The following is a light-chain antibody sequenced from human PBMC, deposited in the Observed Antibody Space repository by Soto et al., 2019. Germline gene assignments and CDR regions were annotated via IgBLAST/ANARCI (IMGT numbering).Light chain of an antibody. V-gene: IGKV3-20*01. Sequence: EIMLTQSPDTLSLSPGERATLSCRDSQSVSSNNFAWYQQKPGQAPRLLIYAASSRATGVPDRFSGSGSGTDFTLTITRLEPEDFAMYYCQQYSPSPPMYSFGQGTKVEIK. CDR3: QQYSPSPPMYS. CDR2: AAS. CDR1: QSVSSNN. J-gene: IGKJ2*01.